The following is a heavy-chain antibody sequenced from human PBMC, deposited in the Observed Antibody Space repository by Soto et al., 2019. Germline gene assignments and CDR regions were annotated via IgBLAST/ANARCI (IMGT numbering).Heavy chain of an antibody. V-gene: IGHV4-59*01. CDR3: AVTRGGAHPHDI. Sequence: SETLSLTCNSSGGPLSSFYYSWIRQAPGKGLEWIGYIYYTGNTNYNPSLKSRVTMSVDTSKNQFSLKLTSVTAADTAVYFCAVTRGGAHPHDIWGQGTMVTVSS. J-gene: IGHJ3*02. CDR1: GGPLSSFY. CDR2: IYYTGNT. D-gene: IGHD2-21*02.